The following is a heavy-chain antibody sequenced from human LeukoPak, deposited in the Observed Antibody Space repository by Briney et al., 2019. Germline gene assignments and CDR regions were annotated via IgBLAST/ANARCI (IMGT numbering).Heavy chain of an antibody. Sequence: GGSLRLSCAASGFTPDDYAMHWVRQAPGKGLEWVSGISWNSGSIGYADSVKGRFTISRDNAKNSLYLQMNSLRAEDMALYYCAKAASGSYLYYFDYWGQGTLVTVSS. CDR2: ISWNSGSI. J-gene: IGHJ4*02. D-gene: IGHD1-26*01. V-gene: IGHV3-9*02. CDR3: AKAASGSYLYYFDY. CDR1: GFTPDDYA.